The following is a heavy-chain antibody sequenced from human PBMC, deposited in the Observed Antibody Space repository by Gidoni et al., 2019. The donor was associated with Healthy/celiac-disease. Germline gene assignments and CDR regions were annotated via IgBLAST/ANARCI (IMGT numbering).Heavy chain of an antibody. D-gene: IGHD3-3*01. CDR2: ISGSGGST. Sequence: EVQLLESGGGLVQPGGSLRLSCAASGFTLSSYAMSWVRQAPGKGLEWVSAISGSGGSTYYADYVKGRFTISRDNSKNTLYLQMNSLRAEDTAVYYCAKRKSGNSVVYDYWGQGTLVTVSS. CDR1: GFTLSSYA. J-gene: IGHJ4*02. V-gene: IGHV3-23*01. CDR3: AKRKSGNSVVYDY.